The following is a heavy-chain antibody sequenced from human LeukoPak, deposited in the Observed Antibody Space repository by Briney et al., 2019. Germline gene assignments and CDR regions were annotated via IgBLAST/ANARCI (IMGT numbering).Heavy chain of an antibody. CDR1: GGTFSSYA. CDR3: ARDAPRNIRGIDY. Sequence: ASVKVSCKASGGTFSSYAISWVRQAPGQGLEWMGGIIPIFGTANYAQKLQGRVTMTTDTSTSTAYMELRSLRSDDTAVYYCARDAPRNIRGIDYWGQGTLVTVSS. J-gene: IGHJ4*02. CDR2: IIPIFGTA. V-gene: IGHV1-69*05. D-gene: IGHD1/OR15-1a*01.